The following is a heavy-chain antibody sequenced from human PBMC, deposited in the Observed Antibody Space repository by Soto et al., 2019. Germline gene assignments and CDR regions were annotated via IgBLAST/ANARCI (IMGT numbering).Heavy chain of an antibody. CDR1: RFTFSGSW. CDR3: ASGARI. V-gene: IGHV3-7*01. CDR2: LKEDGSEK. J-gene: IGHJ3*02. D-gene: IGHD1-26*01. Sequence: DVELVESGGDLVRPGGSLRLACADARFTFSGSWMYWVRQAPGKGLEWVATLKEDGSEKIYVDSVRGRFTISRDNAKNSLSLPMTSLRAEDTAVYDCASGARIWGQGTMVTVSP.